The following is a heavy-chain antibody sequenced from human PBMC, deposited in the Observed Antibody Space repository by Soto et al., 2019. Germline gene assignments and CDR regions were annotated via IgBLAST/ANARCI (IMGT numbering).Heavy chain of an antibody. CDR2: INHSGST. J-gene: IGHJ5*02. CDR3: ARRGYCSSTSCYFVDP. Sequence: SETLSLTCAVYGGSFSDYYWSWIRQPPGKGLEWIGEINHSGSTNYNPSLKSRVTISIDTSKNQFFLKLSSVTAADTAVYYCARRGYCSSTSCYFVDPWGQGTLVTVSS. V-gene: IGHV4-34*01. D-gene: IGHD2-2*01. CDR1: GGSFSDYY.